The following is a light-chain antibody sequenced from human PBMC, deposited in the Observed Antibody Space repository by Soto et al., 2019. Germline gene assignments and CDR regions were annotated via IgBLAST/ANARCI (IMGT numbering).Light chain of an antibody. V-gene: IGKV3-20*01. CDR2: AAS. J-gene: IGKJ2*01. Sequence: EIVLTQSPGTLSFSPGERATLSCRASRSLSSSYVVWYQQKPGQAPRLLIYAASRRATGIPDRFSGSGSATEYTLTISRLEPEDFAVYYCQQQGTFGQGTKLEIK. CDR3: QQQGT. CDR1: RSLSSSY.